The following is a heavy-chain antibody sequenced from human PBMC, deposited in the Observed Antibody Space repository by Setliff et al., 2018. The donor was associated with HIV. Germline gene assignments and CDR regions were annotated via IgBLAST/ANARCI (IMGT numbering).Heavy chain of an antibody. CDR1: GASISSSNW. V-gene: IGHV4-4*02. CDR3: AREPDKIAAADS. D-gene: IGHD6-13*01. Sequence: KTSETLSLTCAVSGASISSSNWWRWVRQTPGKGLEWIGYIYYSGSTFYNPSLKSRAAISIDTSKNQFFLKLKSVTVADTAVYYCAREPDKIAAADSWGQGTLVTVSS. CDR2: IYYSGST. J-gene: IGHJ4*02.